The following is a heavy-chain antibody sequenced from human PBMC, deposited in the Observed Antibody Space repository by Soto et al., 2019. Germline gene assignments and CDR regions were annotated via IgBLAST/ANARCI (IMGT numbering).Heavy chain of an antibody. Sequence: QVQLVESGGGVVQPGRSLRLSCAASGFTFSSYGMHWVRQAPGKGLEWVAVISYDGSNKYYADSVKGRFTISRDNSKNTLYLQMNSLRAEDTAVYYCAKAHRNYGGYFDYWGQGTMVTVSS. CDR3: AKAHRNYGGYFDY. CDR2: ISYDGSNK. D-gene: IGHD4-17*01. J-gene: IGHJ4*02. V-gene: IGHV3-30*18. CDR1: GFTFSSYG.